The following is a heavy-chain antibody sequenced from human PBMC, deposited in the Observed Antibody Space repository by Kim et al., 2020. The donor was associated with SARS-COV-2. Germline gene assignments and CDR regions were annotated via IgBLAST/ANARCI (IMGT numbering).Heavy chain of an antibody. CDR1: GYTFTSYG. J-gene: IGHJ5*02. CDR2: ISAYNGNT. V-gene: IGHV1-18*01. D-gene: IGHD2-2*01. CDR3: ARCGVAGYCSTNWFDP. Sequence: ASVKVSCKASGYTFTSYGISWVRQAPGQGLEWMGWISAYNGNTNYAQKLQGRVTMTTDTSTSTAYMELRSLRSDDTAVYYCARCGVAGYCSTNWFDPWGQGTLVTVSS.